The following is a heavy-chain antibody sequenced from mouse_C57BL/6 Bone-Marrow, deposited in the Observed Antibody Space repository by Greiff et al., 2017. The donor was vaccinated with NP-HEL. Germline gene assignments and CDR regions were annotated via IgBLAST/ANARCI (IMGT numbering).Heavy chain of an antibody. Sequence: VQLQQSGAELVRPGASVKLSCTASGFNIKDDYMHWVKQRPEQGLEWIGWIDPENGDTEYASKFQGKATITADPSSNTAYLQLSSLTSEDTAVYYCTRYGSSNPFAYWGQGTLVTVSA. V-gene: IGHV14-4*01. CDR1: GFNIKDDY. D-gene: IGHD1-1*01. CDR3: TRYGSSNPFAY. CDR2: IDPENGDT. J-gene: IGHJ3*01.